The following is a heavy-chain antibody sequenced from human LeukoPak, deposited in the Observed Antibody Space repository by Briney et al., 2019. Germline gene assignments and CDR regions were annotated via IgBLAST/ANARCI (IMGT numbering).Heavy chain of an antibody. Sequence: SETLSLTCTVSGGSISSGGYYWSWIRQHPGKGLEWIGSIYRRGSTSYNPSLKSRVTVSEDMSKNHFSLRLSSVTAADTAVYYCARHVQDLGIKVWGQGTTVTVSS. CDR2: IYRRGST. CDR1: GGSISSGGYY. J-gene: IGHJ6*02. CDR3: ARHVQDLGIKV. V-gene: IGHV4-39*01.